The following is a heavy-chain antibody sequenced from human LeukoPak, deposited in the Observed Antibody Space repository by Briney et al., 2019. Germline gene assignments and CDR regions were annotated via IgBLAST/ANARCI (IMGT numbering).Heavy chain of an antibody. Sequence: GGSLRLSCAASALTFSSSWMSWVRQAPGKGLEWVANINLDGTDKRYVDSVKGRFTISRDNAKNSLYLQMNSLRAEDTAVYYCARNYRGNCGHWGQGTLVTVSS. CDR3: ARNYRGNCGH. D-gene: IGHD4-23*01. CDR1: ALTFSSSW. CDR2: INLDGTDK. J-gene: IGHJ4*02. V-gene: IGHV3-7*05.